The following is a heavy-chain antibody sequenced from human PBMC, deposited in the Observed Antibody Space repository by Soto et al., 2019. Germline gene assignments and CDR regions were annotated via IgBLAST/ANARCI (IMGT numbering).Heavy chain of an antibody. V-gene: IGHV4-39*01. CDR1: GGSISSSSYY. J-gene: IGHJ6*03. D-gene: IGHD2-2*01. CDR3: ASDIVVVPAASVDYYYMDV. CDR2: IYYSGST. Sequence: SETLSLTCTVSGGSISSSSYYWGWIRQPPGKGLEWIGSIYYSGSTYYNPSLKSRVTISVDTSKNQFSLRLSSVTAADTAVYYCASDIVVVPAASVDYYYMDVWGKGTTVTVSS.